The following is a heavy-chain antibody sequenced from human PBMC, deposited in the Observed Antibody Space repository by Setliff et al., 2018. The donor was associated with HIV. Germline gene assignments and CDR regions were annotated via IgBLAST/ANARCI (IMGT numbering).Heavy chain of an antibody. J-gene: IGHJ6*03. CDR1: GFTFSNFW. Sequence: GGSLRLSCAASGFTFSNFWMHWVRQAPGKGLEWVASISPDGSRNFCVGSVKGRFTASRDNAKSSLYLQMNSLRAEDTAVYYCAISNFWSGYMGKYYYYYVDVWGKGTTVTVS. V-gene: IGHV3-7*03. D-gene: IGHD3-3*01. CDR3: AISNFWSGYMGKYYYYYVDV. CDR2: ISPDGSRN.